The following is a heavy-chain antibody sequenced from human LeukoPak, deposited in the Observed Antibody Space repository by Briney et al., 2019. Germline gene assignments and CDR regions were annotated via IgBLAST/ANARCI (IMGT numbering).Heavy chain of an antibody. D-gene: IGHD5-18*01. V-gene: IGHV3-9*01. CDR3: AKDNSYGPGYYYMDV. J-gene: IGHJ6*03. CDR1: GFTFDDYA. CDR2: ISWNSGSI. Sequence: GGSLRLSCAASGFTFDDYAMHWVRQAPGKGLEWVSGISWNSGSIGYADSVKGRFIISRDNAKNSLYLQMNSLRAEDTALYYCAKDNSYGPGYYYMDVWGKGTTVTVSS.